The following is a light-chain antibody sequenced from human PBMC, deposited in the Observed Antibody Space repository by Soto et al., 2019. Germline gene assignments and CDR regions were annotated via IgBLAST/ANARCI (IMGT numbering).Light chain of an antibody. V-gene: IGKV3-20*01. CDR2: GAS. J-gene: IGKJ1*01. CDR1: QSVSSNY. CDR3: QQYATSPWT. Sequence: EIVLTQSPGTLSMTAGERATLSCRASQSVSSNYLAWYQQKPGQAPRLLIYGASTRAIGIPDRFSGSGSGTVFTLTITRLGPEDFAVYHCQQYATSPWTFGQGTKVDIK.